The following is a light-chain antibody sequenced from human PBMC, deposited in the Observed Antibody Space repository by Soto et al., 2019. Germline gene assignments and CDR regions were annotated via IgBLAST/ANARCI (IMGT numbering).Light chain of an antibody. Sequence: DTQMTQSPSSLSASVGDRVTITCRASQSISIYLNWYQQKPGKAPKLLIYAASSLHSGVPSRFSGSGSGTEFTLTISSLQPEDFATYYCQRSYSPPDTFGQGTKLDIK. CDR3: QRSYSPPDT. CDR2: AAS. CDR1: QSISIY. V-gene: IGKV1-39*01. J-gene: IGKJ2*01.